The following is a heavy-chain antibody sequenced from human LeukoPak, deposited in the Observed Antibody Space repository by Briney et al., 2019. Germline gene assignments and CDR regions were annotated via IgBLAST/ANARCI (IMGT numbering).Heavy chain of an antibody. J-gene: IGHJ4*02. V-gene: IGHV3-23*01. Sequence: GGSLRLSCAASGFTLSSYAMSWVRQAPGKGLVWVSGISGSGGSTYYADSVKGRFTISRDNSKNTLYLQMNSLRAEDTAVYYCAKGSTSWYAGPSDYWGQGTLVTVSS. CDR3: AKGSTSWYAGPSDY. CDR1: GFTLSSYA. CDR2: ISGSGGST. D-gene: IGHD6-13*01.